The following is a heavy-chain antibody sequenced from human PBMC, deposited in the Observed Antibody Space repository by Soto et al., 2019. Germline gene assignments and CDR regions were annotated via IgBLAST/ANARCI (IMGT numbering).Heavy chain of an antibody. CDR1: GFTFSSYA. Sequence: QVQLVESGGGVVQPGRSLRLSCAASGFTFSSYAMHWVRQVPGKGLEWVAVISYDGSNKYYADSVKGRFTISRDNSKNTLYLQMNSLRAEDTAVYYCASTVQAKAIAVAGPFDYWGQGTLVTVSS. CDR2: ISYDGSNK. V-gene: IGHV3-30-3*01. CDR3: ASTVQAKAIAVAGPFDY. J-gene: IGHJ4*02. D-gene: IGHD6-19*01.